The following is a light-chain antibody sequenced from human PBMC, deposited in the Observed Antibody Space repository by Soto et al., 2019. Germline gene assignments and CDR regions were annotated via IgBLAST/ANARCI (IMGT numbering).Light chain of an antibody. Sequence: VLTQSPGTLSFSPGERATPSCRASQSVSSSYLAWYQQRPGQSPRLLIYGASSRASGIPDRFSGSGSGTDFTLTISRLEPEDFAVYYCQQYCSATSITFGQGRLLEIK. V-gene: IGKV3-20*01. CDR1: QSVSSSY. CDR2: GAS. CDR3: QQYCSATSIT. J-gene: IGKJ5*01.